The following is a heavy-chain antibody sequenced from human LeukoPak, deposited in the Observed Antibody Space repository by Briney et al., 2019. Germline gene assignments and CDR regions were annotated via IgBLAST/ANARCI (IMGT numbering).Heavy chain of an antibody. J-gene: IGHJ6*03. D-gene: IGHD6-6*01. V-gene: IGHV3-23*01. CDR2: ISGSGGST. Sequence: GGSLRLSCAASGFTFINYAMSWVRQAPGKGLEWVSAISGSGGSTYYADSVKGRFTISRDNAKNSLYLQMNSLRAEDTALYYCARDPSGAPREYYYYYMDVWGKGTTVTVSS. CDR3: ARDPSGAPREYYYYYMDV. CDR1: GFTFINYA.